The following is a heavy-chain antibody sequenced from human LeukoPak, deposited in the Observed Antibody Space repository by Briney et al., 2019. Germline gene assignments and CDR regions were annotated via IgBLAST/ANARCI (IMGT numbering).Heavy chain of an antibody. D-gene: IGHD2-2*02. CDR3: ARDQDVVVPAAIRYYYYYMDV. J-gene: IGHJ6*03. CDR1: GYTFTSHG. CDR2: IIPIFGTA. Sequence: SVKVSCKASGYTFTSHGLSWVRQAPGQGLEWMGGIIPIFGTANYAQKFQGRVTITADESTSTAYMELSSLRSEDTAVYYCARDQDVVVPAAIRYYYYYMDVWGKGTTVTVSS. V-gene: IGHV1-69*13.